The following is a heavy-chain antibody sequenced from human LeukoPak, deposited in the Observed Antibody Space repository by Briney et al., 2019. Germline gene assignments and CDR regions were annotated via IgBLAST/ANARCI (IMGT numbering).Heavy chain of an antibody. Sequence: GGSLKLSCATSGFTFSSDGLHWVRQAPGKGPEWVSIISYDGVAKHYGDSVKGRFTISRDNSKNTLYLEMSSLRPEDTAVYYCAKGMSRDSYYFDYWGQGTLVTVSS. D-gene: IGHD5-24*01. V-gene: IGHV3-30*02. CDR2: ISYDGVAK. J-gene: IGHJ4*02. CDR1: GFTFSSDG. CDR3: AKGMSRDSYYFDY.